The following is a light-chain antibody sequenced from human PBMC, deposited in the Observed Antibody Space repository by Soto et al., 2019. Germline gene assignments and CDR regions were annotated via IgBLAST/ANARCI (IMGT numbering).Light chain of an antibody. Sequence: DIQMTQSTSALSASVRPSAAIXLRASQSISSWLAWYQQKPGKAPKLLIYKASSLESGVPSRFSGSGSGTEFTLTISSLQPDDFATYYCQQYNSYPWTFGQGTKVDIK. J-gene: IGKJ1*01. CDR2: KAS. V-gene: IGKV1-5*03. CDR3: QQYNSYPWT. CDR1: QSISSW.